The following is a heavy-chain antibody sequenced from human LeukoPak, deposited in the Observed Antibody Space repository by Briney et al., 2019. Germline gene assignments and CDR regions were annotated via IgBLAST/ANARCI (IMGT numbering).Heavy chain of an antibody. D-gene: IGHD3-10*01. V-gene: IGHV3-30*04. CDR3: ARDRFYIPDV. CDR2: ISYDGSNK. J-gene: IGHJ6*04. Sequence: GGSLRLSCAASGFTFSSYAMHWVRQAPGKGLEWVAVISYDGSNKYYADSVKGRFTISRDNAKNTVYLQMNSLRPEDTAVYYCARDRFYIPDVWGKGTTVTVSS. CDR1: GFTFSSYA.